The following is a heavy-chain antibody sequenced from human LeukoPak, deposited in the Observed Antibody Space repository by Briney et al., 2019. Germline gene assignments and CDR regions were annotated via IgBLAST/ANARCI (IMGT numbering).Heavy chain of an antibody. V-gene: IGHV3-64D*06. CDR3: VRGTGY. Sequence: GGSLRLSCSVSGFTFSTYVMHWVRQVPGKGLEYVSAISSNGDNTYYADSVKGRFTISRDNSKNTLYLQMSSLRADDTAVYYCVRGTGYWGQGTLVTVSS. CDR2: ISSNGDNT. CDR1: GFTFSTYV. J-gene: IGHJ4*02.